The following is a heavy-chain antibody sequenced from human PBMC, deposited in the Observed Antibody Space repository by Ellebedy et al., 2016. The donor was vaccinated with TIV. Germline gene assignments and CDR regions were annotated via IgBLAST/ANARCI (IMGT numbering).Heavy chain of an antibody. V-gene: IGHV4-34*01. D-gene: IGHD1-14*01. CDR3: ARAVFGTKFDF. CDR2: FNHSGST. Sequence: MPSETLSLTCAVYGGAFSGNYWSWIRQPPGKGLEWIGTFNHSGSTNYNPSLKSRVTISVDTSKNQLSLKLGSVTAADTAVYYCARAVFGTKFDFWGQGTLVTVSS. CDR1: GGAFSGNY. J-gene: IGHJ4*02.